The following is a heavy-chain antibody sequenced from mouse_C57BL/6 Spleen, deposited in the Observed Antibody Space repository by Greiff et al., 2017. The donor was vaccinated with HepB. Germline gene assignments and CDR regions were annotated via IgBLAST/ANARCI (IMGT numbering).Heavy chain of an antibody. V-gene: IGHV5-9-1*02. CDR3: TRDRGGNYFDY. CDR2: ISSGGDYI. Sequence: EVQRVESGEGLVKPGGSLKLSCAASGFTFSSYAMSWVRQTPEKRLEWVAYISSGGDYIYYADTVKGRFTISRDNARNTLYLQMSSLKSEDTAMYYCTRDRGGNYFDYWGQGTTLTVSS. J-gene: IGHJ2*01. D-gene: IGHD2-14*01. CDR1: GFTFSSYA.